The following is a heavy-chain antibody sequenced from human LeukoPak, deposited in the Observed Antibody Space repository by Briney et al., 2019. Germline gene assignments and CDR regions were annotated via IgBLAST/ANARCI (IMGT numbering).Heavy chain of an antibody. Sequence: GGSLRLSCAASGFTFSSYEMNWVRQAPGKGLEWVSYISSSGSTIYYADSVKGRFTISRDNAKNSLYLQMNSLRAEGTALYYCAKGRYCSGGSCYPPDYWGQGTLVTVSS. CDR1: GFTFSSYE. J-gene: IGHJ4*02. CDR2: ISSSGSTI. CDR3: AKGRYCSGGSCYPPDY. V-gene: IGHV3-48*03. D-gene: IGHD2-15*01.